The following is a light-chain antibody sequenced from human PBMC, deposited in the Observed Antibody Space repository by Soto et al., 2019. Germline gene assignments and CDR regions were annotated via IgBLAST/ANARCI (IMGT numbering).Light chain of an antibody. J-gene: IGKJ1*01. V-gene: IGKV1-5*03. CDR3: QQHQTYST. CDR2: QAS. Sequence: DIQMTQSPSTLSASVGDRVTITCRASQSISGWLAWYQQKPGKAPKLLISQASRLESGVPSRFRGRGSGTEFTLTISRLPPDDFATYYCQQHQTYSTFGQGTKVEIK. CDR1: QSISGW.